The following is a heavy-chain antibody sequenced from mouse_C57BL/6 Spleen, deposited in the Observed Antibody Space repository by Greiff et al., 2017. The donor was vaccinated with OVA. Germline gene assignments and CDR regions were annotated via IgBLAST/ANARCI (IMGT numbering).Heavy chain of an antibody. CDR1: GYTFTSYW. CDR2: IDPSDSYT. D-gene: IGHD1-1*01. J-gene: IGHJ2*01. CDR3: ARSDYYGSSYFDY. V-gene: IGHV1-69*01. Sequence: QVQLQQPGAELVMPGASVKRSCKASGYTFTSYWMNWGKQRPGQGLEWIGEIDPSDSYTNYNQKFKGKSTLTVDKSSSTAYMQLSSLTSEDSAVYYCARSDYYGSSYFDYWGQGTTLTVSS.